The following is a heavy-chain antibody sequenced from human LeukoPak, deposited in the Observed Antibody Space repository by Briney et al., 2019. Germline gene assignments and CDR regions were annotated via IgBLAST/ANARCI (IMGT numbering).Heavy chain of an antibody. CDR3: AKDLISIFGVDTFDY. CDR2: ISSSGSTI. D-gene: IGHD3-3*01. J-gene: IGHJ4*02. CDR1: GFTFSSYE. V-gene: IGHV3-48*03. Sequence: PGGSLRLSCAASGFTFSSYEMNWVRQAPGKGLEWVSYISSSGSTIYYADSVKGRFTISRDNAKNSLYLQMNSLRAEDTAVYYCAKDLISIFGVDTFDYWGQGTLVTVSS.